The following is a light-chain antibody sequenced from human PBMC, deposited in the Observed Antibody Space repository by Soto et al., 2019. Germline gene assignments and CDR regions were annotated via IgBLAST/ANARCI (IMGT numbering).Light chain of an antibody. CDR3: CSYAGSYLL. CDR1: SSDVGGHNY. Sequence: QSVLTQPRSVSGSPGQSVTISCTGTSSDVGGHNYVSWYQQHPGKAPKLMIYDVSKRPSGVPDRFSGSKSGNTASLTISGLQAEDEADYYCCSYAGSYLLFGGGTKLSVL. V-gene: IGLV2-11*01. J-gene: IGLJ2*01. CDR2: DVS.